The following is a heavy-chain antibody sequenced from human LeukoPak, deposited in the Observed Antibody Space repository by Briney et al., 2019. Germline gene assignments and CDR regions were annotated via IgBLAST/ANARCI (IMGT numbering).Heavy chain of an antibody. V-gene: IGHV7-4-1*02. Sequence: ASVTVSCKASGYTFTSYAMNWVRQAPGQGLEWMGWINTNTGNPTYAQGLTGGFVFSLDTSVSTAYLQISSLKAEDTAVYYCARMGRYSSSPPFDYWGQGTLVTVSS. D-gene: IGHD6-6*01. CDR1: GYTFTSYA. J-gene: IGHJ4*02. CDR2: INTNTGNP. CDR3: ARMGRYSSSPPFDY.